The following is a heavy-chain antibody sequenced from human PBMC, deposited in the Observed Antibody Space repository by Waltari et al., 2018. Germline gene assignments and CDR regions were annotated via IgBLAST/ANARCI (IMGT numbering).Heavy chain of an antibody. CDR1: GFTFSSYW. V-gene: IGHV3-74*01. D-gene: IGHD6-25*01. J-gene: IGHJ4*02. Sequence: EVLLVESGGGLVQPGGSLRLSCAASGFTFSSYWMHWVRQAPGKGLVSVSHINPDGGLTSYPDSGKVRFTISRDNAKNTLFLQMNSLRAEDTAVYYCVLYSSELLGDCWGQGTLVTVSS. CDR2: INPDGGLT. CDR3: VLYSSELLGDC.